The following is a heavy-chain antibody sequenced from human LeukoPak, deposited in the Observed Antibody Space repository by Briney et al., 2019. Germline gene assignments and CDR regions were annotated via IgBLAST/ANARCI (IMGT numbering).Heavy chain of an antibody. CDR1: GGIFSSYA. J-gene: IGHJ4*02. V-gene: IGHV1-69*04. CDR3: ARDLPPYYFDY. CDR2: IIPILGIA. Sequence: SVKVSCKAPGGIFSSYAISWVRQAPGQGLEWMGRIIPILGIANYAQKFQGRVTITADKSTSTAYMDLSSLRSEDTAVYYCARDLPPYYFDYWGQGTLVTVSS.